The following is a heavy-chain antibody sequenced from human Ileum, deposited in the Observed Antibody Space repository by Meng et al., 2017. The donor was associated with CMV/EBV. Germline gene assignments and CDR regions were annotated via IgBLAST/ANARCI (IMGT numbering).Heavy chain of an antibody. V-gene: IGHV4-4*07. Sequence: VQLQASGPGLVKPSETLSPTCTVSGGSISPYYWSWIRQPAGKGLEWIGRIYTSGTTIYNPSLKSRVTMSVDTSKNQFSLKLSSVTVADTAVYYCARVGAGTVAFDYWGQGTLVTVSS. CDR3: ARVGAGTVAFDY. D-gene: IGHD6-13*01. J-gene: IGHJ4*02. CDR1: GGSISPYY. CDR2: IYTSGTT.